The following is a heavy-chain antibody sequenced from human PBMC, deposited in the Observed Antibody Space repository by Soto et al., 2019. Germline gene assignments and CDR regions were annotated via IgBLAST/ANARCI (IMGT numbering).Heavy chain of an antibody. Sequence: SETLSHTCAVAGSSISSSNWWSWVRQPPGKGLEWIGEIYHSGSTNYNPSLKSRVTISVDKSKNQFSLKLSSVTAADTAVYYCARVGNCSGGSCYRFPYFDYWGQGTLVTVSS. V-gene: IGHV4-4*02. CDR2: IYHSGST. CDR1: GSSISSSNW. J-gene: IGHJ4*02. D-gene: IGHD2-15*01. CDR3: ARVGNCSGGSCYRFPYFDY.